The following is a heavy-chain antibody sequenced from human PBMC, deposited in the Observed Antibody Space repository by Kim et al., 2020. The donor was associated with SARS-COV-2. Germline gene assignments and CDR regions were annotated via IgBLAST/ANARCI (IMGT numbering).Heavy chain of an antibody. J-gene: IGHJ5*02. V-gene: IGHV5-51*01. Sequence: PSFQGQVTISADKSISTAYLQWSSLKASDTAMYYCARRRGTPVYNWFDPWGQGTLVTVSS. D-gene: IGHD4-17*01. CDR3: ARRRGTPVYNWFDP.